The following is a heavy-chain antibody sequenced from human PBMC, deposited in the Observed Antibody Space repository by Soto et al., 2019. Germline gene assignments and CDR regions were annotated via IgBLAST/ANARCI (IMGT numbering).Heavy chain of an antibody. J-gene: IGHJ4*01. Sequence: GGALRLSCAASGITVGNVWMAWIREAAGKGLEWVGRIKSKADGSTKEYGKPAKDRFIISRNDSKNTVDLQMHALRTEDTTFYYCATPRPGSHGYSFWGXGAPVHVSS. D-gene: IGHD5-18*01. CDR3: ATPRPGSHGYSF. CDR1: GITVGNVW. V-gene: IGHV3-15*01. CDR2: IKSKADGSTK.